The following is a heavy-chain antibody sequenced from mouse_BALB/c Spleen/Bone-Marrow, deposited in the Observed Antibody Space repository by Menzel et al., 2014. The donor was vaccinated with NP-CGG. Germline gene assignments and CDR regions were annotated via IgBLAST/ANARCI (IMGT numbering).Heavy chain of an antibody. CDR2: INPSNGGT. CDR3: TRSYYGNYFDV. V-gene: IGHV1S81*02. J-gene: IGHJ1*01. D-gene: IGHD2-1*01. Sequence: QVQLQQSGAELVKPGASVKLSCKASGYTFTSYYMYWVKQRPGQGLEWIGEINPSNGGTNFNEKFKSKATLTVDKSSSTAYMQLSSLTSEDFAVYYCTRSYYGNYFDVWGAGTTVTVSS. CDR1: GYTFTSYY.